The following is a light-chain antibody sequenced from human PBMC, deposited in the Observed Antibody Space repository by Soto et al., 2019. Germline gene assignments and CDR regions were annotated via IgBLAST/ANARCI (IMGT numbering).Light chain of an antibody. CDR1: QSVSSSY. CDR2: GAS. J-gene: IGKJ3*01. CDR3: QQYGSSPLT. V-gene: IGKV3-20*01. Sequence: EIVLTQSPGTLSLSPGERATLSCRASQSVSSSYLAWYQQKPGQAPRLLIYGASSRATGIPDRFSGSGSGTDFTLTSNRLEPEDFAVYYCQQYGSSPLTFGPGTKVDIK.